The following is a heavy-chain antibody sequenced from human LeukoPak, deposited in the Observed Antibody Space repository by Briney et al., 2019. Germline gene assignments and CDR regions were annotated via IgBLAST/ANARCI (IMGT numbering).Heavy chain of an antibody. Sequence: GGSLRLSCAASGFTVSSNYMSWVRQPPGKGLEWVSVIYSGGSTYYADSVKGRFTISRDNSQNTLYLQMNSLRAEDTAVYYCARENSGSYRVRWFDPWGQGTLVTVSS. J-gene: IGHJ5*02. V-gene: IGHV3-53*01. CDR3: ARENSGSYRVRWFDP. CDR1: GFTVSSNY. D-gene: IGHD1-26*01. CDR2: IYSGGST.